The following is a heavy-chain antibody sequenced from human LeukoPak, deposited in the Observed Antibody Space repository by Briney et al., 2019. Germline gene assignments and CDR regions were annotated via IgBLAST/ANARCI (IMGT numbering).Heavy chain of an antibody. CDR1: GFTFSSYS. J-gene: IGHJ4*02. V-gene: IGHV3-48*01. Sequence: GGSLRLSCAASGFTFSSYSMNWVRQAPGKGLEWVSYINSSSSTIYYADSVKGRFTISRDNAKNSLYLQMNSLRAEDTAVYYCASHDSEGYFDYWGQGTLVTVSS. CDR3: ASHDSEGYFDY. D-gene: IGHD3-22*01. CDR2: INSSSSTI.